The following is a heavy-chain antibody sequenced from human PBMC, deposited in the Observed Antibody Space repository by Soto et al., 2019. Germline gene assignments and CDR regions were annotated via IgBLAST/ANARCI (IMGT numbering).Heavy chain of an antibody. CDR3: AKFGYYDILTGPDAFDI. V-gene: IGHV3-23*01. CDR1: GFTFSSYA. Sequence: PGGSLRLSCAASGFTFSSYAMSWVRQAPGKGLEWVSAISGSGGSTYYADSVKGRFTISRDNSKNTLYLQMNSLRAEDTAVYYCAKFGYYDILTGPDAFDIWGQGTMVTVS. J-gene: IGHJ3*02. D-gene: IGHD3-9*01. CDR2: ISGSGGST.